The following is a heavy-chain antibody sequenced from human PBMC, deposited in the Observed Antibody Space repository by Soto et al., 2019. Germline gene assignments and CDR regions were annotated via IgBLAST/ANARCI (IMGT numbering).Heavy chain of an antibody. CDR2: ISSTTNYI. Sequence: GGSLRLSCAASGFTFTRYSMNWARQAPGKGLEWVSSISSTTNYIYYGDSMKGRFTISRDNAKNSLYLEMNSLRAEDTAVYYCARESEDLTSNFDYWGQGTLVTVSS. V-gene: IGHV3-21*06. J-gene: IGHJ4*02. CDR3: ARESEDLTSNFDY. CDR1: GFTFTRYS.